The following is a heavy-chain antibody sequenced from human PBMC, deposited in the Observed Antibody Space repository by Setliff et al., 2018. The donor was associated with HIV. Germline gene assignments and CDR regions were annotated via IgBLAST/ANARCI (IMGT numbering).Heavy chain of an antibody. J-gene: IGHJ4*02. CDR1: GGSISSDTYH. Sequence: PSETLSLTCTVSGGSISSDTYHYSWIRQPAGKGLEWIGQTYSSGSTKCNPSLKSRVTISVDTSKNQLSLTLRSVTAADTAVYYCASLTTDRFLEWLFVYWGQGTLVTVSS. CDR3: ASLTTDRFLEWLFVY. V-gene: IGHV4-61*09. D-gene: IGHD3-3*01. CDR2: TYSSGST.